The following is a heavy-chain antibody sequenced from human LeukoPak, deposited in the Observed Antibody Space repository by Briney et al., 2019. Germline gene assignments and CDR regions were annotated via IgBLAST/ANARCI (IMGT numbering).Heavy chain of an antibody. D-gene: IGHD3-10*01. CDR2: ISGSGGST. CDR3: AKDDRYYYGSGSYFDY. V-gene: IGHV3-23*01. Sequence: QTGGSLRLSCAASGFTFSSYAMSWVRQAPGKGLEWVSAISGSGGSTYYADSVKGRFTISRDNSKNTLYLQMNSLRAEDTAVYYRAKDDRYYYGSGSYFDYWGQGTLVTVSS. J-gene: IGHJ4*02. CDR1: GFTFSSYA.